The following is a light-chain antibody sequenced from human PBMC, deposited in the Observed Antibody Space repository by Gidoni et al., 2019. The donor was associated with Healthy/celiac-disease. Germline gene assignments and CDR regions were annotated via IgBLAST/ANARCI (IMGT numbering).Light chain of an antibody. V-gene: IGLV3-1*01. CDR2: QDS. Sequence: SYELTQPPSVSVSPGQTASITCSGDKLGDKYACWYQQKPGQSPVLVIYQDSKRPSGIPERFSGSNSGNTATLTISGTQAMDEADYYCQAWDSSTANVVFGGATKLTVL. CDR1: KLGDKY. J-gene: IGLJ2*01. CDR3: QAWDSSTANVV.